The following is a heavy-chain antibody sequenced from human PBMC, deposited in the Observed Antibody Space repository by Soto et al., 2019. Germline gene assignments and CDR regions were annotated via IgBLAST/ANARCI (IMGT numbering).Heavy chain of an antibody. J-gene: IGHJ4*02. D-gene: IGHD6-6*01. CDR3: ACTVAAARPLGYGY. Sequence: QVQLVQSGAEVKKPGASVKVSCKASGYTFTSYDINWVRQATGQGLGWRGWMNPNSGNTGYAKKFQGRVTMTRNTSISTAYMELRSLRSEDRAVYYCACTVAAARPLGYGYWGQGTLVTVSS. V-gene: IGHV1-8*01. CDR2: MNPNSGNT. CDR1: GYTFTSYD.